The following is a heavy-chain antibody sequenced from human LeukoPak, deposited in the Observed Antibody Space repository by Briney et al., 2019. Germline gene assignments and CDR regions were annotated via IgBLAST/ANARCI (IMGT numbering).Heavy chain of an antibody. Sequence: GGSLRLSCAASGFTFSSYAMHWVRQAPGKGLEWVAVISYVGSNKYYADSVKGRFTISRDSSKNTLYLQMNSLRAEDTAVYYCARVPRADYSNPLDYWGQGTLVTVSS. CDR2: ISYVGSNK. V-gene: IGHV3-30-3*01. D-gene: IGHD4-11*01. CDR1: GFTFSSYA. J-gene: IGHJ4*02. CDR3: ARVPRADYSNPLDY.